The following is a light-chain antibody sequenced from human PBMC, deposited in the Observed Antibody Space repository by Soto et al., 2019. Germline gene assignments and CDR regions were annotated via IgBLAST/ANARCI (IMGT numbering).Light chain of an antibody. J-gene: IGLJ3*02. CDR1: SSDIGAYNY. CDR3: SSKTSTTTVV. Sequence: QSALTQPASVSGSPRQSITISCTGTSSDIGAYNYVSWYQQHPGKAPKLMIYEVSNRPSGLSNRFSGSKSGNTASLTISGLQAEDEADYYCSSKTSTTTVVFGGGTKVTVL. CDR2: EVS. V-gene: IGLV2-14*01.